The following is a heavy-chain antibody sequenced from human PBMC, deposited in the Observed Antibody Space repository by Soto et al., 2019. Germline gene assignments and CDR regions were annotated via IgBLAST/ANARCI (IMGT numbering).Heavy chain of an antibody. CDR1: GFTFGDFA. V-gene: IGHV3-9*01. CDR2: INWNSGGI. J-gene: IGHJ6*02. CDR3: AKDQARAYYYGMDV. Sequence: GGSLRLSCAAAGFTFGDFAMHWVRLAPGKGLEWVSGINWNSGGIEYADSVKGRFTISRDNANNSLYLQMNSLRPEDTALYYCAKDQARAYYYGMDVWGQGTTVTVSS.